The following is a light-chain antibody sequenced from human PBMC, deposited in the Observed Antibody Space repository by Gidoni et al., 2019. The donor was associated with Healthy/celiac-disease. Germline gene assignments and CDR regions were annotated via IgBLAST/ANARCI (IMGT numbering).Light chain of an antibody. J-gene: IGKJ2*01. CDR2: VAS. Sequence: EIVMTKSPATLSVSPGERATLSCRASQSVSSNLAWYQQKPGQAPRLLIYVASTRAPGIPARFSGSGSGTEFTLTISSLQSEDFAVYYCQHYNNWPLYTFGQGTKLEIK. CDR1: QSVSSN. CDR3: QHYNNWPLYT. V-gene: IGKV3-15*01.